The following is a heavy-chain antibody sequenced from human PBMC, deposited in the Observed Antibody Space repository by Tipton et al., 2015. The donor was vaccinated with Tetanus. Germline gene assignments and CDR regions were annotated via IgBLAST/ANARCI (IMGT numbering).Heavy chain of an antibody. CDR2: IYYSGST. D-gene: IGHD3-16*01. CDR1: GASISSGGYF. Sequence: TLSLTCSVSGASISSGGYFWNWIRHRPGKGLEWIGYIYYSGSTFYNPSLKSRVTISVDTSNNQFSLRLSSVTAADTAVYYCARDQGGGRVARLNWLDPWGQGTLVTVSS. J-gene: IGHJ5*02. CDR3: ARDQGGGRVARLNWLDP. V-gene: IGHV4-31*03.